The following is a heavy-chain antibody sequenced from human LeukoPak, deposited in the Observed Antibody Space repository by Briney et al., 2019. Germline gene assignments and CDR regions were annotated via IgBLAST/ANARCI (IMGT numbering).Heavy chain of an antibody. CDR3: ARDLIAVAGTFWFDP. CDR1: GGSISSGSYY. CDR2: IYTSGST. Sequence: SETLSLTCTVSGGSISSGSYYWSWIRQPAGKGLECIGRIYTSGSTNYNPSLKSRVTISVDTSKNQFSLKLSSVTAADTAVYYCARDLIAVAGTFWFDPWGQGTLVTVSS. V-gene: IGHV4-61*02. D-gene: IGHD6-19*01. J-gene: IGHJ5*02.